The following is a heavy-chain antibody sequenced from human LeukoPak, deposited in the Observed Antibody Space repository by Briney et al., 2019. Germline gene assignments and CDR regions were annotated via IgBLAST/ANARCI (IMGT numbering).Heavy chain of an antibody. CDR2: ISYTGTYI. CDR1: AFSLNAYN. Sequence: GGSLRLSCAASAFSLNAYNMNWVRQAPGKGLEWVSSISYTGTYIYYADSVKGRFTISRDNAQNSLYLQMNSLRAEDTAVYYCAKDPLEFVVYNWFDPWGQGTLVTVSS. CDR3: AKDPLEFVVYNWFDP. J-gene: IGHJ5*02. D-gene: IGHD3-10*01. V-gene: IGHV3-21*04.